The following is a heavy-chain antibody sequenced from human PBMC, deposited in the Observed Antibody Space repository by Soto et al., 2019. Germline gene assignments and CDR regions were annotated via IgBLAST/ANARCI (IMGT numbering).Heavy chain of an antibody. Sequence: GGSLRLSCSASGFIFSSYWMSWLRQAPGKGLEWVASMNEYGSERYYVDSVKGRFTISRDNAKNSLYLQMNSLRDDDTAVYYCARPSSGWENWFDPWGQGTLVTVSS. J-gene: IGHJ5*02. V-gene: IGHV3-7*02. D-gene: IGHD6-19*01. CDR2: MNEYGSER. CDR3: ARPSSGWENWFDP. CDR1: GFIFSSYW.